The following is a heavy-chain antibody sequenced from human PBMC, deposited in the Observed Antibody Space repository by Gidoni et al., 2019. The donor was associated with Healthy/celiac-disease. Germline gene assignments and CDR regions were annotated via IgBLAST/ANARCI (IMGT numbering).Heavy chain of an antibody. CDR2: IYYSGRT. Sequence: QVQLQESCPGLVKPSQTLSLTCTVSAGHIRRGGYYGSWIRQHTGTGLEWIGYIYYSGRTYYNPSHKSRVTISVETSKNQFSLKLSSVTAADTAVYYCARGWLQKPFDYWGQGTLVTVSS. D-gene: IGHD5-12*01. CDR1: AGHIRRGGYY. V-gene: IGHV4-31*03. J-gene: IGHJ4*02. CDR3: ARGWLQKPFDY.